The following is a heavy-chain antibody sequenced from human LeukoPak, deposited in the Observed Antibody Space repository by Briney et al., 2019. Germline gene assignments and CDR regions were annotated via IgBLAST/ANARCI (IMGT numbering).Heavy chain of an antibody. CDR2: IIPIFGTA. CDR3: ARAEYCSSTSCYRVRFDY. J-gene: IGHJ4*02. Sequence: SVKVSCKASGGTFSSYAISWVRQAPGQGLEWMGGIIPIFGTANYAQKFQGRVTITADKSTSTAYMELSSLRSEDTAVYYCARAEYCSSTSCYRVRFDYWGQGTLVTISS. V-gene: IGHV1-69*06. D-gene: IGHD2-2*02. CDR1: GGTFSSYA.